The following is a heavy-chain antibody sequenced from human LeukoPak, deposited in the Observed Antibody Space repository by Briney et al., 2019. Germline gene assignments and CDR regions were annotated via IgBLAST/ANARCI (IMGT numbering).Heavy chain of an antibody. CDR1: GYTFTSYG. CDR3: ARVEWGVDTAMVTDY. CDR2: ISAYNGNT. Sequence: ASVKVSCKASGYTFTSYGISWVRQAPGQGLEWMGWISAYNGNTNYAQKLQGRVTMTTDTSTSTAYMELRSLRSDDTAVYYCARVEWGVDTAMVTDYWGQGTLVTVSS. J-gene: IGHJ4*02. V-gene: IGHV1-18*01. D-gene: IGHD5-18*01.